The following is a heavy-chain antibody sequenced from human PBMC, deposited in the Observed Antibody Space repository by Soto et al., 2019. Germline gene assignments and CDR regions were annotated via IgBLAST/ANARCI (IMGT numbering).Heavy chain of an antibody. CDR1: GGSFSGYY. CDR2: INHSGST. CDR3: ARTVLMVYAIRGGGWFDP. J-gene: IGHJ5*02. V-gene: IGHV4-34*01. Sequence: QVQLQQWGAGLLKPSETLSLTCAVYGGSFSGYYWSWIRQPPGKGLEWIGEINHSGSTNYNPSLKSRVTISVDTSKNQFSLKLSSVTAADTAVYYCARTVLMVYAIRGGGWFDPWGQGTLVTVSS. D-gene: IGHD2-8*01.